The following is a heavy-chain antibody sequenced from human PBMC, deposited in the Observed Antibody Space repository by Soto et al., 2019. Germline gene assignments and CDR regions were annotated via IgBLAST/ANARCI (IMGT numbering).Heavy chain of an antibody. V-gene: IGHV4-31*03. CDR2: IYSSGST. CDR1: GGSISSGCYY. D-gene: IGHD3-22*01. CDR3: GRDSDYYDSSGTEDGMDV. Sequence: QVQLQESGTGLVKPSQTLSLTCTVSGGSISSGCYYCSWLRQHPGKGLEWIAYIYSSGSTYYNPSTESRVTISEDTSKNQFSLKLNSVTAADTAVYYCGRDSDYYDSSGTEDGMDVWGQGPTVTVSS. J-gene: IGHJ6*01.